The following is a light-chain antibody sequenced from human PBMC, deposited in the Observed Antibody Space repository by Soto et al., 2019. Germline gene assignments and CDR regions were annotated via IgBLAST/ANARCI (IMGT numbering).Light chain of an antibody. V-gene: IGKV3-11*01. CDR3: QQHRDWPLT. J-gene: IGKJ4*01. CDR1: QSLGYY. CDR2: DTS. Sequence: EIVLTQSPATMSLSPGERATLSCRASQSLGYYLAWFQQKHGQAPRLLIYDTSNRASGIPDRFSGSGSGTDFTLTISSLDPEDFAVYYCQQHRDWPLTFGGGTKVEIK.